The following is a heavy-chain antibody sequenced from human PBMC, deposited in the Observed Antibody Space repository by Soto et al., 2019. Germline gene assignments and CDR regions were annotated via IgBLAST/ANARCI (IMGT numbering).Heavy chain of an antibody. J-gene: IGHJ4*02. CDR1: GYIFKNYA. D-gene: IGHD3-16*02. CDR3: ARHLYDYVWGSYRH. CDR2: IIPVFGTP. V-gene: IGHV1-69*01. Sequence: QVQLVQSGAEVKATGSSVKVSCKSSGYIFKNYAVTWLRQAPGQGLEWMGGIIPVFGTPDYSQKFRGRVTITADESRSTVYMELRSLTSEDTAVYYCARHLYDYVWGSYRHWGQGTLVTVSS.